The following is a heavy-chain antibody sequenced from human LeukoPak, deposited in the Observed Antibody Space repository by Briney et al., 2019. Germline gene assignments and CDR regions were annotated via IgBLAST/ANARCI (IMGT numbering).Heavy chain of an antibody. CDR2: INPNSGGT. Sequence: ASVKVSCKASGYTFTDYYIHWVRQAPGQGLEWMGWINPNSGGTNYAQKFQGRVTMTRDTSINTAYMELSNLRSDDTAVYYCARGAPPTYSDSRGYLDYWGQGTQVTVSS. J-gene: IGHJ4*02. D-gene: IGHD3-22*01. CDR3: ARGAPPTYSDSRGYLDY. CDR1: GYTFTDYY. V-gene: IGHV1-2*02.